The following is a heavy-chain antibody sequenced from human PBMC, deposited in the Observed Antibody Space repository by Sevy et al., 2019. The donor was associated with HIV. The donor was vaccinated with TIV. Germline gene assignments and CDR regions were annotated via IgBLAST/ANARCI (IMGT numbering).Heavy chain of an antibody. CDR1: GFTFSTYD. CDR2: IGNLLDT. Sequence: GGSLRLSCAASGFTFSTYDMHWVRQVAGEGLEWVSGIGNLLDTYYAASVKGRFIISRDNAKNSLFLQMNSLRAGDTAIYYCARACTAAGYKSGPIDAFDVWGQGTVVTVSS. D-gene: IGHD6-13*01. CDR3: ARACTAAGYKSGPIDAFDV. J-gene: IGHJ3*01. V-gene: IGHV3-13*01.